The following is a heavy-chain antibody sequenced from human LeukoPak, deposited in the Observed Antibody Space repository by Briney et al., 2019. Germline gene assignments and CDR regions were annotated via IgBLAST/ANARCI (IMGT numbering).Heavy chain of an antibody. CDR1: GFTFSSYT. CDR2: IRPDGFVE. J-gene: IGHJ4*02. Sequence: GGSLRLSCVASGFTFSSYTMAWVRQARGKGLQCVANIRPDGFVEYCVDSVKGRFTASRDDAKSSLFLQMNGLRVEDTALYYCARWRSRQSEYDYWGRGTLVTVSS. V-gene: IGHV3-7*01. D-gene: IGHD2/OR15-2a*01. CDR3: ARWRSRQSEYDY.